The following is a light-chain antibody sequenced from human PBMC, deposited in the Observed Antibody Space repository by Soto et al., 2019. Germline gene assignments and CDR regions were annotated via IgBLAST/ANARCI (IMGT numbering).Light chain of an antibody. CDR3: SSYTSTSTYV. Sequence: QSVLTQPASVSGSPGQSITISCTGTSSDVGGYHYVSWYQQHPGKAPKLMIYEVINRPSGVSNRFSASKSGNTASLTISGLQVEDEADYYCSSYTSTSTYVFGTGTKVTVL. V-gene: IGLV2-14*01. CDR2: EVI. CDR1: SSDVGGYHY. J-gene: IGLJ1*01.